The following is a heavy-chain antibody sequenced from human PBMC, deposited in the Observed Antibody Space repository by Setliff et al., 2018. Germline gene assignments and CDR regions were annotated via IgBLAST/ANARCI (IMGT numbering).Heavy chain of an antibody. CDR3: ARQAVAGSDAFDI. J-gene: IGHJ3*02. V-gene: IGHV5-51*01. CDR1: GYTFTSYW. CDR2: IYPGDSDT. D-gene: IGHD6-19*01. Sequence: PGESLKISCKGSGYTFTSYWIGWVRQMPGKGLEWIGIIYPGDSDTRYSPSFQGQVTISADKSISTAYLQWSSLKASDTATYYCARQAVAGSDAFDIWGQGTMVTVSS.